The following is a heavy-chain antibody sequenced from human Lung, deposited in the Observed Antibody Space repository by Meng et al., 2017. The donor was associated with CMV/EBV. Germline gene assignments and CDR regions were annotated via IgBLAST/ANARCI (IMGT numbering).Heavy chain of an antibody. D-gene: IGHD3-16*01. CDR1: GFTFDTYG. J-gene: IGHJ4*02. V-gene: IGHV3-30*02. CDR3: AKDQLLFGGPNAYFDD. CDR2: IRHDGSNK. Sequence: GGSXRLXCAASGFTFDTYGMHWVRQAPGKGLEWLAFIRHDGSNKFYGDSVKGRFTVSRDNSKNTLYLQMNSLGAEETAIYYCAKDQLLFGGPNAYFDDWGKGTXVTGSS.